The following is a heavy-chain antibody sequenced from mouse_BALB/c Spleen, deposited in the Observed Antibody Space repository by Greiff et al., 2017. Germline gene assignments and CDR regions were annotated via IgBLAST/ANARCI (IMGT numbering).Heavy chain of an antibody. CDR3: ASDYYYGSSSAWFAC. Sequence: VQLQQSGAELVKPGASVKLSCTASGFNIKDTYMHWVKQRPEHGLEWIGRIDPANGNTKYDPKFQGKATITADTSSNTAYLQLSSLTSEDTAVYYCASDYYYGSSSAWFACWGQGTLVTVSA. D-gene: IGHD1-1*01. J-gene: IGHJ3*01. CDR1: GFNIKDTY. V-gene: IGHV14-3*02. CDR2: IDPANGNT.